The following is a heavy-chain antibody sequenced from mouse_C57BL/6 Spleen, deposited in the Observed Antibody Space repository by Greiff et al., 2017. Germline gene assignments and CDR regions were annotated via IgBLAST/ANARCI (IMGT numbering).Heavy chain of an antibody. CDR2: IDPETGGT. CDR1: GYTFTDYE. J-gene: IGHJ2*01. D-gene: IGHD1-1*01. Sequence: QIQLQQSGAELVRPGASVTLSCKASGYTFTDYEMHWVKQTPVHGLEWIGAIDPETGGTAYNQKFKGKAILTADKSSSTAYMELRSLTSEDSAVYYCTREDGSIFDYWGQGTTLTVSS. CDR3: TREDGSIFDY. V-gene: IGHV1-15*01.